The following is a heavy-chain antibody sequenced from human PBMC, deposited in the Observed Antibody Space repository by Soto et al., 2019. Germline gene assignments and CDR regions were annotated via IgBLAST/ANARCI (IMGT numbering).Heavy chain of an antibody. CDR2: INPNSGGT. Sequence: GVSVKVSCKASGYTFTGYYMHWVRQAPGQGLEWMGWINPNSGGTNYAQKFQGRVTMTRDTSISTAYMELSRLRSDDTAVYYCASQNPGYYDFWSGYPHDYYYYGMDVWGQGTTVTVS. CDR1: GYTFTGYY. CDR3: ASQNPGYYDFWSGYPHDYYYYGMDV. D-gene: IGHD3-3*01. V-gene: IGHV1-2*02. J-gene: IGHJ6*02.